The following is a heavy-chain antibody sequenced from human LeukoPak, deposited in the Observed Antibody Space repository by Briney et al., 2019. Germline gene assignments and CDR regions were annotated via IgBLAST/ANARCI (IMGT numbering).Heavy chain of an antibody. CDR1: GGPISSSNW. J-gene: IGHJ4*02. V-gene: IGHV4-4*02. CDR2: IYHSGST. D-gene: IGHD3-22*01. Sequence: SETLSLTCAVSGGPISSSNWWSWVRQPPGKGLEWIGEIYHSGSTNYNPSLKSRVTTSVDKSKNQFSLKLSSVTAADTAVYYCTTYYYDSSGYSDWGQGTLVTVPS. CDR3: TTYYYDSSGYSD.